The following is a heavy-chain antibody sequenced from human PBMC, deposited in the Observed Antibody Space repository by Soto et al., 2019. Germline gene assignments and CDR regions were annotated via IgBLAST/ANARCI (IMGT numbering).Heavy chain of an antibody. J-gene: IGHJ6*02. CDR3: AIDRSYSLDV. V-gene: IGHV3-74*01. Sequence: EVQLVESGGGLLQPGGSPRRSCAVSGSTFSNDWMHWVRQAPGKGLVWVSHINSDGSSTNYADFVKGRFTIARDNAKNTVYLQMNSLRAEDTAVYYCAIDRSYSLDVWGQGTTVTVSS. CDR2: INSDGSST. CDR1: GSTFSNDW.